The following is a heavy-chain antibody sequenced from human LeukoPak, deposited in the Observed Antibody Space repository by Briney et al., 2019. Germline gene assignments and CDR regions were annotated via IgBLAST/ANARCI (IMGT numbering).Heavy chain of an antibody. CDR1: GYTFTSYG. V-gene: IGHV1-18*01. D-gene: IGHD2-2*01. CDR2: ISAYNGNT. Sequence: ASVKVSCKASGYTFTSYGISWVRQAPGQGLEWMGWISAYNGNTNYAQKLQGRVTMTTDTSTSTAYMELRSLRSDDTAVYYCARDSRYCSSTSCAEGWFNPWGQGTLVTVSS. J-gene: IGHJ5*02. CDR3: ARDSRYCSSTSCAEGWFNP.